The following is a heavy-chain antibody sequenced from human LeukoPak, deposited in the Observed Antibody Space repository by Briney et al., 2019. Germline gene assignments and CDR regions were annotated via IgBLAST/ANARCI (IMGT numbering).Heavy chain of an antibody. D-gene: IGHD4-11*01. Sequence: GGSLRLSCAASGFIVSSTYMSWARQAPGKGLEWVSLTYSGDRATYADSVKGRFTVSSDNLQNAVYLQMNSLRAEDTAVYYCARGAYSPNPTYYYYFMDVWGKGTTVPVSS. CDR1: GFIVSSTY. J-gene: IGHJ6*03. V-gene: IGHV3-53*01. CDR3: ARGAYSPNPTYYYYFMDV. CDR2: TYSGDRA.